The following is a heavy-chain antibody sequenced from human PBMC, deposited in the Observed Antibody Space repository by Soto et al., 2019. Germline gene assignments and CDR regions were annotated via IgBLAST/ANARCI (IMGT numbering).Heavy chain of an antibody. Sequence: GASVKVSCKASGYTFTSYAMHWVRQAPGQRLEWMGWINAGNGNTKYSQKFQGRVTITRDTSASTAYMELSSLRSEDTAVYYCARDRVRYYYDSSTDYYFDYWGQGTLVTVS. CDR2: INAGNGNT. V-gene: IGHV1-3*01. D-gene: IGHD3-22*01. CDR1: GYTFTSYA. J-gene: IGHJ4*02. CDR3: ARDRVRYYYDSSTDYYFDY.